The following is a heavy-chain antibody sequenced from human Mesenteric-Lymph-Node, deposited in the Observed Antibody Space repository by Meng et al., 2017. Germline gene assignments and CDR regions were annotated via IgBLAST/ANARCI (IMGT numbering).Heavy chain of an antibody. CDR1: GGSFSGYY. CDR3: ARDNMGSIDY. J-gene: IGHJ4*02. V-gene: IGHV4-34*11. Sequence: QLQLQQWGAGLLKPSETLSLTCAVYGGSFSGYYWSWIRQPPGKGLEWIGYNFNDGRTNYNPSLKTRVTMSIDTSKNQFSLTLSSVTAADTAIYYCARDNMGSIDYWGQGILVTVSS. CDR2: NFNDGRT. D-gene: IGHD1-26*01.